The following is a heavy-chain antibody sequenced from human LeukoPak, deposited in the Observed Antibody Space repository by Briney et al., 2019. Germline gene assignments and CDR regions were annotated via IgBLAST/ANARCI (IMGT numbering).Heavy chain of an antibody. CDR3: ARGRYYYDSSGYQPPFFDY. CDR2: ISYGGSNK. D-gene: IGHD3-22*01. CDR1: GFTFSGYA. V-gene: IGHV3-30-3*01. J-gene: IGHJ4*02. Sequence: GGSLRLSCAASGFTFSGYAMHWVRQAPGKGLEWVAVISYGGSNKYYADSVKGRSTISRDNSKNTLYLQMNSLRAEDTAVYYCARGRYYYDSSGYQPPFFDYWGQGTLVTVSS.